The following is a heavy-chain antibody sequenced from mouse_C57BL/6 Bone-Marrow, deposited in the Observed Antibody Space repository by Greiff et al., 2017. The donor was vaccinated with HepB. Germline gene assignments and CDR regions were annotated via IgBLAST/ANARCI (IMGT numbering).Heavy chain of an antibody. Sequence: QVQLQQSGAELARPGASVKMSCKASGYTFTSYTMHWVKQRPGQGLEWIGYINPSSGYTKYNQKFKDKATLTADKSSSTADMQLSSLTSEDSAVYYCARDVKTWFAYWGQGTLVTVSA. J-gene: IGHJ3*01. CDR1: GYTFTSYT. CDR3: ARDVKTWFAY. V-gene: IGHV1-4*01. CDR2: INPSSGYT.